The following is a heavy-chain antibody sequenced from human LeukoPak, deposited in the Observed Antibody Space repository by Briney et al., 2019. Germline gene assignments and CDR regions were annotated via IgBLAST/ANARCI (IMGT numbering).Heavy chain of an antibody. CDR1: GGSISSSSYY. J-gene: IGHJ4*02. CDR2: IYYSGST. V-gene: IGHV4-39*07. CDR3: ARQGGSGTFHN. Sequence: SPSETLSLTCTVSGGSISSSSYYWGWIRQPPGKGLEWIGTIYYSGSTYYNPSLKSRVTISLDTSKNQFSLKLRSVTTADTAVYYCARQGGSGTFHNWGQGTLVTVSS. D-gene: IGHD3-10*01.